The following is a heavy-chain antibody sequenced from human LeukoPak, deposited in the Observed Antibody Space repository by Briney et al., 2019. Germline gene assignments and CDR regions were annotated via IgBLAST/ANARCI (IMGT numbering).Heavy chain of an antibody. D-gene: IGHD2-2*01. CDR2: INPSGGST. Sequence: ASVKVSCKASGYTFTSYYMHSVRQAPGQGLEWMGIINPSGGSTSYAQKFQGRVTMTRDTSTSTVYMELSSLRSEDTAVYYCVRLSEGYIVVVPAAMGAFDIWGQGTMVTVSS. V-gene: IGHV1-46*03. CDR1: GYTFTSYY. J-gene: IGHJ3*02. CDR3: VRLSEGYIVVVPAAMGAFDI.